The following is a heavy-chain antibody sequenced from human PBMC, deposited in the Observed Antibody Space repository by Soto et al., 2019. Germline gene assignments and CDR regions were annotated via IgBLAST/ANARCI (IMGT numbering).Heavy chain of an antibody. D-gene: IGHD3-10*01. Sequence: SVNVSCKAPGGTFDSYVISWLRQSPGQGLEWMGGIMPIFGTPNYAQKFRGRVTISADESTSTAYLELSSLTSDDTAVYYCARVHSSGIFYFVDPWGQGTLVTVSS. CDR2: IMPIFGTP. CDR1: GGTFDSYV. V-gene: IGHV1-69*13. CDR3: ARVHSSGIFYFVDP. J-gene: IGHJ5*02.